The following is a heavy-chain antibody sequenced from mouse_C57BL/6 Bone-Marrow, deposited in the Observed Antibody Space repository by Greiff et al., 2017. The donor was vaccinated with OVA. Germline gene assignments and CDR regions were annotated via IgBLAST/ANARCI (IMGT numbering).Heavy chain of an antibody. CDR1: GFNIKDDY. V-gene: IGHV14-4*01. D-gene: IGHD2-4*01. Sequence: EVQLQQSGAELVRPGASVKLSCTASGFNIKDDYMHWVKQRPEQGLEWIGWIDPENGDTEYASKFQGKATITADTSSNTAYLQLSSLTSEDTAVYYCTSYDSDPPFAYWGQGTLVTVSA. J-gene: IGHJ3*01. CDR2: IDPENGDT. CDR3: TSYDSDPPFAY.